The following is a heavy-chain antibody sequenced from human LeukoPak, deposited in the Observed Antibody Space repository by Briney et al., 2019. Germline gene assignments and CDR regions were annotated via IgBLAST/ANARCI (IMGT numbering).Heavy chain of an antibody. CDR2: ISGSGGST. D-gene: IGHD2-15*01. Sequence: GGSLRLSCAASGFTFSSYAMSWVRQAPGKGLEWVSAISGSGGSTYYADSAKGRFTISRDNSKNTLYLQMNSLRAEDTAVYYCAKVVNIVVVVAVSYGMDVWGQGTTVTVSS. CDR3: AKVVNIVVVVAVSYGMDV. J-gene: IGHJ6*02. CDR1: GFTFSSYA. V-gene: IGHV3-23*01.